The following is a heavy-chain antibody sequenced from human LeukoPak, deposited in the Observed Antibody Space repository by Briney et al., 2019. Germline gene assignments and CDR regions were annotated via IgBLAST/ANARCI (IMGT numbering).Heavy chain of an antibody. Sequence: ASVKVSCKASRYTFASYDINWVREAAGQGLEWMGWMNPNTGRTGFAQKFQGRLTMTRDTPISTAYMELSSLRSEDTAVYYCARLSQTPDYYSNGGYYYLGYWGQGTPVTVSS. CDR3: ARLSQTPDYYSNGGYYYLGY. CDR1: RYTFASYD. J-gene: IGHJ4*02. CDR2: MNPNTGRT. D-gene: IGHD3-22*01. V-gene: IGHV1-8*01.